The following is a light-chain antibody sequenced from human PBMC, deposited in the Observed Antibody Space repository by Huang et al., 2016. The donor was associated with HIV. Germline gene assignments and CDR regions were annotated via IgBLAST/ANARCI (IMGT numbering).Light chain of an antibody. CDR3: HQYDFYPAT. V-gene: IGKV1-5*03. Sequence: DIHMTQSPSTLSASVGDRVTISCRASQSIGIWLAWYHQKPGKVPKLLIYKASTLETGAPPSFSGGGSGTEFTLTISSLQPDDMGTFYCHQYDFYPATFGGGTKVELK. CDR1: QSIGIW. J-gene: IGKJ4*01. CDR2: KAS.